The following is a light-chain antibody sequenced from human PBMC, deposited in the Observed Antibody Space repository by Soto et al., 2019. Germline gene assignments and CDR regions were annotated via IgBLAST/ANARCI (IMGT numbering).Light chain of an antibody. CDR3: QHRSNWYT. CDR1: QSISNF. V-gene: IGKV3-11*01. J-gene: IGKJ2*01. CDR2: DAS. Sequence: EIVLTQSPATLSLSPGERATLSCRASQSISNFLAWYQQKPGQAPRLLIYDASTRATGIPARFSGSGSGTDFTLTISSLEPEDFAVYYCQHRSNWYTFGQGTKLDIK.